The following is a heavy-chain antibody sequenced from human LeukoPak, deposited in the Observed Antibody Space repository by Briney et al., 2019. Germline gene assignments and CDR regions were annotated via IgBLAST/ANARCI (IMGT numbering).Heavy chain of an antibody. CDR3: AKGRTEGGTLALDY. CDR2: ISGSGGNT. CDR1: GFTFSSYA. J-gene: IGHJ4*02. Sequence: AGGSLRLSSAASGFTFSSYARTWVRQAPGKGLEWVSGISGSGGNTYYTDSVRGRLSISRDNSKNTLYLQVNSPRAEDMAVYYCAKGRTEGGTLALDYWGQGTLVTVSS. V-gene: IGHV3-23*01. D-gene: IGHD6-19*01.